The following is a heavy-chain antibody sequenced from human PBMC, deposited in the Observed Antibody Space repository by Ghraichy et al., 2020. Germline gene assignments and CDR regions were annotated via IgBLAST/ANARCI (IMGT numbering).Heavy chain of an antibody. J-gene: IGHJ4*02. D-gene: IGHD4-17*01. CDR3: ASQDYGDARIDY. Sequence: SETLSLTCAVSGGSISSSNWWSWVRQPPGKGLEWIGEIYHSGSTNYNPSLKSRVTISVDKSKNQFSLKLSSVTAADTAVYYCASQDYGDARIDYWGQGTLVTVSS. V-gene: IGHV4-4*02. CDR1: GGSISSSNW. CDR2: IYHSGST.